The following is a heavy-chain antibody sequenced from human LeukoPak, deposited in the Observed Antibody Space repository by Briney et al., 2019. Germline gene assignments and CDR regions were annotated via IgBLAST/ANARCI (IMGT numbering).Heavy chain of an antibody. V-gene: IGHV3-53*01. CDR1: GFTVSGNY. CDR2: IYSGGSK. CDR3: ARGGGYCTSTSCSFDS. J-gene: IGHJ4*02. D-gene: IGHD2-2*01. Sequence: GGSLRLSCAASGFTVSGNYMSWVRKAPGKGLEFVSVIYSGGSKYYADPVKGRFTISRDNSKNTLYLQMNSLRGEDSAVYYCARGGGYCTSTSCSFDSWGQGTLVTVSS.